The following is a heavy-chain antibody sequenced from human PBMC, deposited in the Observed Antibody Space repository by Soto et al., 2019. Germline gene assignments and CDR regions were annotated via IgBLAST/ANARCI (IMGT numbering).Heavy chain of an antibody. CDR1: GFTFSSYA. CDR2: IAYDGRNK. J-gene: IGHJ4*02. Sequence: QVQLVESGGGVVQPGRSLRLSCAASGFTFSSYAMHWVRQATGKGLEWVAVIAYDGRNKYYADSVKGRFTISRDNSKNTLYLQMKSLRIEDTAVYYCARELERVFDYWGQGTLVTVSS. D-gene: IGHD1-1*01. CDR3: ARELERVFDY. V-gene: IGHV3-30*04.